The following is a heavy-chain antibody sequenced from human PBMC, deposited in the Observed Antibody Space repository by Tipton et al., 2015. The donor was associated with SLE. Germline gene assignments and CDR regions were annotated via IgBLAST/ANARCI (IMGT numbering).Heavy chain of an antibody. Sequence: SLRLSCAASGFTVNSNHMSWVRQVPEKGLEWVSLIYRGGNTYHADSVKGRFTISRDNSRNTVFLQMSSLRPEDTAVYYCARAETYDYFWGSLRFDAFDIWGQGTMVTVSS. V-gene: IGHV3-53*05. D-gene: IGHD3-16*02. CDR1: GFTVNSNH. CDR3: ARAETYDYFWGSLRFDAFDI. CDR2: IYRGGNT. J-gene: IGHJ3*02.